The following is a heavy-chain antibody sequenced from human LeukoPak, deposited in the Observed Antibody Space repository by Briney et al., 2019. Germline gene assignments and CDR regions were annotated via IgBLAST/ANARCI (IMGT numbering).Heavy chain of an antibody. J-gene: IGHJ5*02. D-gene: IGHD3-9*01. CDR2: IIPIFGIA. Sequence: SVKVSCKASGGTFSSYAISWVRQAPGQGLEWMGRIIPIFGIANYAQKFQGRVTITADKSASTAYMELSSLRSEDTAVYYCARETSEDYDILTGYLPWGQGTLVTVSS. CDR1: GGTFSSYA. CDR3: ARETSEDYDILTGYLP. V-gene: IGHV1-69*04.